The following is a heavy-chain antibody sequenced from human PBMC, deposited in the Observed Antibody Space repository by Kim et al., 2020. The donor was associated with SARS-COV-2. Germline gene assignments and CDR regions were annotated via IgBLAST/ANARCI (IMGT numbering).Heavy chain of an antibody. V-gene: IGHV6-1*01. CDR3: ARASSGRFDY. CDR2: YN. D-gene: IGHD3-22*01. J-gene: IGHJ4*02. Sequence: YNDYAVSMKSRILITPDTSRNQFSLQLNSVTPEDTAIYYCARASSGRFDYWGQGTLVTVSS.